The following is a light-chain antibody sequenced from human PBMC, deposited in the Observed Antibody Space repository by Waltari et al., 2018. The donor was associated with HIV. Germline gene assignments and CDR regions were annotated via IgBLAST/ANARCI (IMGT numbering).Light chain of an antibody. CDR3: CSYAGIYTYVK. V-gene: IGLV2-11*01. CDR1: SSAVGGSNY. J-gene: IGLJ2*01. Sequence: QSALTPPRSVSGSPGQSVSISCTGTSSAVGGSNYVAWYQQHPDKAPKPMIYAVSQRPSGVPDRFAGSKSGNTASLTISGLQAEDEADYYCCSYAGIYTYVKFGGGTKLTVL. CDR2: AVS.